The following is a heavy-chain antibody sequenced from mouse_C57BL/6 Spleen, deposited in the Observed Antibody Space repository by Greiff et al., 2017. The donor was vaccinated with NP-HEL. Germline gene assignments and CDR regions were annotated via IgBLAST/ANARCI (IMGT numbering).Heavy chain of an antibody. Sequence: QVQLKQSGAELVKPGASVKMSCKASGYTFTSYWITWVKQRPGQGLEWIGDIYPGSGSTNYNEKFKSKATLTVDTSSSTAYMQLSSLTSEDSAVYYCARGSNYGWYFDVWGTGTTVTVSS. D-gene: IGHD2-5*01. V-gene: IGHV1-55*01. J-gene: IGHJ1*03. CDR1: GYTFTSYW. CDR2: IYPGSGST. CDR3: ARGSNYGWYFDV.